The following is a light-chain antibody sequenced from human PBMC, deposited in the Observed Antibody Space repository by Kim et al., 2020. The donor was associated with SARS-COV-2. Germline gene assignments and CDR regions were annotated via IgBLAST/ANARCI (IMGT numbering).Light chain of an antibody. Sequence: SELPQDPAVSVALGQTVRITCQGDSLRSYYASWYQQKPGQAPVLVIYGKNNRPSGIPDRFSGSSSGNTASLTITGAQAEDEADYYCNSRDSSGNHLDWVFGGGTQLTVL. CDR3: NSRDSSGNHLDWV. J-gene: IGLJ3*02. V-gene: IGLV3-19*01. CDR1: SLRSYY. CDR2: GKN.